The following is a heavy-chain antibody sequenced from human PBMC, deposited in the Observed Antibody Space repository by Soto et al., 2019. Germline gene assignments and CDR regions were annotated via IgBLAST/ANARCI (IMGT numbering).Heavy chain of an antibody. D-gene: IGHD2-21*01. Sequence: PGGSLRLSCAASGFTFSSYSMNWVRQAPGKGLEWVSSISSSSSYIYYADSVKGRFTISRDNAKNSLYLQMNSLRAEDTAVYYCARDLQGIPPSPPDYWGQGTLVTVSS. CDR1: GFTFSSYS. CDR3: ARDLQGIPPSPPDY. J-gene: IGHJ4*02. CDR2: ISSSSSYI. V-gene: IGHV3-21*01.